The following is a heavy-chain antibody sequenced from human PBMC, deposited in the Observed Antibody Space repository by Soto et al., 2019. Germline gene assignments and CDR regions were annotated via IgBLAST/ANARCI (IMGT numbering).Heavy chain of an antibody. D-gene: IGHD3-3*01. CDR2: IIPIFGTA. CDR1: GGTFSSYA. J-gene: IGHJ6*02. Sequence: SVKVSCKASGGTFSSYAISWVRQAPGQGLEWMGGIIPIFGTANYAQKFQGRVTITADESTSTAYMELSSLRSEDTAVYYCARVLGLGVVAVYYYYYGMDVWGQGTTVTVSS. V-gene: IGHV1-69*13. CDR3: ARVLGLGVVAVYYYYYGMDV.